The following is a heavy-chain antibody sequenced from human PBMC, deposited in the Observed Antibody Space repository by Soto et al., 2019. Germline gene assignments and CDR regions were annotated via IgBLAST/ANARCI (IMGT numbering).Heavy chain of an antibody. D-gene: IGHD2-21*02. Sequence: GGSLRLSCAASGFTFSSYAMSWVRQAPGKGLEWVSAISGSGGSTYYADSVKGRFTISRDNSKNTLYLQMNSLRAEDTAVYYCAKLPGDCGGHCPSYNWFDTWGQGTLVTVSS. CDR3: AKLPGDCGGHCPSYNWFDT. CDR2: ISGSGGST. V-gene: IGHV3-23*01. J-gene: IGHJ5*02. CDR1: GFTFSSYA.